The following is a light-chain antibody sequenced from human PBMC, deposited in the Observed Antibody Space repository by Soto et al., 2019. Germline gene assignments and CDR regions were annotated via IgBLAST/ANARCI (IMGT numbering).Light chain of an antibody. CDR2: GAS. CDR3: QQYESSWT. J-gene: IGKJ1*01. CDR1: QSISSTF. Sequence: EIVLTQSPGTLSLSPGEGATLSCRASQSISSTFLAWYQHKPGQAPRVLIYGASRRAAGIPDRFSGSGSGTDFTLTISRLEPEDFAVYYCQQYESSWTFGQGTMVEMK. V-gene: IGKV3-20*01.